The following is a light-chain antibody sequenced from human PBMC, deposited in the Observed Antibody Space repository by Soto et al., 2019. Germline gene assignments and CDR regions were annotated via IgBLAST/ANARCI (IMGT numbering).Light chain of an antibody. CDR2: AAS. V-gene: IGKV1-39*01. CDR3: QQSYSTLWT. Sequence: DIQMTQCPSSLSASVGDRFTISCRARQSISSYLNWYQQKPGKAPKLLIYAASSLQSGVPSRFSGSGSGTDFTPTISSLQPEDFATYYCQQSYSTLWTFGQGTKVDI. J-gene: IGKJ1*01. CDR1: QSISSY.